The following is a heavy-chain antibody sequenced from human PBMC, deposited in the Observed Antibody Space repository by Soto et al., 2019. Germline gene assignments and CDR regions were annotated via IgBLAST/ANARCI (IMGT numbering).Heavy chain of an antibody. V-gene: IGHV4-31*03. J-gene: IGHJ5*02. CDR3: ARVSRVAAAGPGP. CDR1: GGSISSGGYY. Sequence: QVQLQESGPGLVKPSQTLSLTCTVSGGSISSGGYYWSGIGHPQGKGLEWIGYIFYSGSTYYNPSLKSRVTISVDTSKNQFSLKLSSVTAADTAVYYCARVSRVAAAGPGPWGQGTLVTVSS. CDR2: IFYSGST. D-gene: IGHD6-13*01.